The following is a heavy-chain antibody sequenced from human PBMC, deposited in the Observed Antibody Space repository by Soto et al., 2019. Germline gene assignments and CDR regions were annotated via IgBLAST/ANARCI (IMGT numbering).Heavy chain of an antibody. D-gene: IGHD5-12*01. CDR3: ARLERYTGYELHFDY. V-gene: IGHV5-10-1*01. CDR2: IDPSDSYT. J-gene: IGHJ4*02. CDR1: GYSFTNLW. Sequence: GESLKISCKGSGYSFTNLWISWVRQMPGKGLEWMGRIDPSDSYTSYSPSFQGHVTISADRSISTAYLQWSSLKASDTAMYYCARLERYTGYELHFDYWGQGTQVTVSS.